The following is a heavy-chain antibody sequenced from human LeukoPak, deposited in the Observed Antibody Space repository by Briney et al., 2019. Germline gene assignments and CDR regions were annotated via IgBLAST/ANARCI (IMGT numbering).Heavy chain of an antibody. Sequence: GGPLRLSCAASGFTLSNTWMSWVRQAPGKGLEWVGRIKGKTDGGTTDYAAPVKGRFTISRDDSKNTLYLQMNSLKTEDTAVYYCSIDYDYAWGSYRLGYWGQGTLVIVSS. J-gene: IGHJ4*02. CDR2: IKGKTDGGTT. D-gene: IGHD3-16*02. V-gene: IGHV3-15*01. CDR3: SIDYDYAWGSYRLGY. CDR1: GFTLSNTW.